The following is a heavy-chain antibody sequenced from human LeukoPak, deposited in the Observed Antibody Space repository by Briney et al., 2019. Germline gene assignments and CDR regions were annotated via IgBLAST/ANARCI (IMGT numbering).Heavy chain of an antibody. D-gene: IGHD2-8*01. Sequence: GGSLRLSCAASGFNFDDYAMHWVRQAPGKGLEWVSGIIRDSVYIAYADSVKGRFTISRDNAKNSLYLQMNSLRAEDTALYYCTKGRVPMAQSRSPFDKWGQGTLVTVSS. V-gene: IGHV3-9*01. CDR2: IIRDSVYI. CDR1: GFNFDDYA. CDR3: TKGRVPMAQSRSPFDK. J-gene: IGHJ5*02.